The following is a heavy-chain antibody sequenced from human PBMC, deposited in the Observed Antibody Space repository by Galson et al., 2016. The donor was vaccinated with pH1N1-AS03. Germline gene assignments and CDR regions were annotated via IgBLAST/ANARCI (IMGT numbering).Heavy chain of an antibody. CDR1: GYTFNSWG. V-gene: IGHV7-4-1*02. J-gene: IGHJ4*02. CDR3: LRDASSRFDC. Sequence: SVKVSCKASGYTFNSWGINWVRQAPGQGLEWMGWINTQTGRPTYAPGFIGRFVFSMDPSVSTAYVQINSLKADDTGVYYRLRDASSRFDCWGQGTLVTVSS. CDR2: INTQTGRP. D-gene: IGHD6-19*01.